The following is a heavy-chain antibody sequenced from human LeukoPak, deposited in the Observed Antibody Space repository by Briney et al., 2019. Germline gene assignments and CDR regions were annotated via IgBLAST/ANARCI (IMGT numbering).Heavy chain of an antibody. D-gene: IGHD3-9*01. V-gene: IGHV1-18*01. CDR3: ARAGKGDILTGYYFFDY. J-gene: IGHJ4*02. CDR1: GYTFSSYG. Sequence: ASVKVSCKASGYTFSSYGITWVRQAPGQGLEWMGWISAYNGNTKYAQKVQGRVTMTTDTSTSTVYMELRSLSSDDTAVYYCARAGKGDILTGYYFFDYWGQGTLVTVSS. CDR2: ISAYNGNT.